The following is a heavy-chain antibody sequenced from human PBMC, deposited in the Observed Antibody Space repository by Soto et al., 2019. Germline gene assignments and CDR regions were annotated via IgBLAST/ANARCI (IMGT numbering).Heavy chain of an antibody. D-gene: IGHD6-19*01. J-gene: IGHJ5*02. V-gene: IGHV3-33*01. CDR1: GFSLRTSG. CDR2: IWYDGTKR. Sequence: QVQLVVSGGGVVQSGRSLPLSCAAAGFSLRTSGMHWLRRAPGKGLEWVGFIWYDGTKRFYANSVKGRSTISKDNSNNMRYLQMSGLRAEDTAVYYCARDVVTAVAGSVNFFDPWGQGTLVTVSS. CDR3: ARDVVTAVAGSVNFFDP.